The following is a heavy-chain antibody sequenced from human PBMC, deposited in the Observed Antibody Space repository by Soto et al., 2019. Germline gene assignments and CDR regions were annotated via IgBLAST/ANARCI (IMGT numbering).Heavy chain of an antibody. CDR3: ARDCSSLNHYCYYMYV. D-gene: IGHD3-10*02. J-gene: IGHJ6*03. Sequence: GGSLRLSCAASGFTFRSNWMSWVRQAPGKGLEWVANIKEEGNEEYYVDSVKGRFTIPRDNVKNSLYLRMNSLRAEDTAVYYCARDCSSLNHYCYYMYVWGKGTTVTGSS. CDR1: GFTFRSNW. V-gene: IGHV3-7*01. CDR2: IKEEGNEE.